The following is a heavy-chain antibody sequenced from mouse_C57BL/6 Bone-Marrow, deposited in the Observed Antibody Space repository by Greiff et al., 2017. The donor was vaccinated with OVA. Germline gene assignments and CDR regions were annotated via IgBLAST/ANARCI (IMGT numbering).Heavy chain of an antibody. V-gene: IGHV1-22*01. CDR3: ARGPTVVYFDV. CDR1: GYTFTDYN. J-gene: IGHJ1*03. Sequence: VQLKQSGPELVKPGASVKMSCKASGYTFTDYNMHWVKQSHGKSLEWIGYINPNNGGTSYNQKFKGKATLTVNKSSSTAYMELRSLTSEDSAVYYCARGPTVVYFDVWGTGTTVTVSS. CDR2: INPNNGGT. D-gene: IGHD1-1*01.